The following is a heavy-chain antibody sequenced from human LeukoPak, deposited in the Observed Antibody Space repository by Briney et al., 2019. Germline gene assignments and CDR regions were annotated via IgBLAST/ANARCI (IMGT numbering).Heavy chain of an antibody. V-gene: IGHV3-21*01. CDR1: GFTFSTYS. CDR2: ISSSIAYI. J-gene: IGHJ4*02. D-gene: IGHD6-13*01. Sequence: GGSLRLSCAASGFTFSTYSMNWVRQAPGGGLEWVSSISSSIAYIYYADSVKGRFTISRDNAKNSLYLQMNSLRAEDTAVYYCARCTLSRPPGLAAAGDYWGQGTLVTVSS. CDR3: ARCTLSRPPGLAAAGDY.